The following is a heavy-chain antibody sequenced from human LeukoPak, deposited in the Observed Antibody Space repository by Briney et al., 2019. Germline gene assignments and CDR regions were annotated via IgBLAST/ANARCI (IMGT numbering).Heavy chain of an antibody. D-gene: IGHD6-13*01. CDR3: AKEPIAAAGNNWFDP. CDR1: GFTLRSYA. J-gene: IGHJ5*02. CDR2: ISGSGGST. V-gene: IGHV3-23*01. Sequence: GGSLRLSCVASGFTLRSYAMNWVRQAPGKGLEWVSTISGSGGSTYYADSVKGRFTISRDNSKNTLYLQMNSLRAEDTAVYYCAKEPIAAAGNNWFDPWGQGTLVTVSS.